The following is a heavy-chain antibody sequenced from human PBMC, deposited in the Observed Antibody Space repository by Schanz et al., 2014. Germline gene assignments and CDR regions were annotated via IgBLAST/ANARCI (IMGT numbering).Heavy chain of an antibody. J-gene: IGHJ6*02. CDR1: GFTFNTSW. CDR3: ARGASRDCLAMDV. Sequence: EVQLVESGGGLIQPGGSLRLPCAASGFTFNTSWLHWVRQPPGKGRLWVARVSRDGRETTDVGAVRGRFTITRDTAKNTVFLQMNNRRAEETAVYYCARGASRDCLAMDVWGQGTTVTVSS. D-gene: IGHD2-21*02. V-gene: IGHV3-74*02. CDR2: VSRDGRET.